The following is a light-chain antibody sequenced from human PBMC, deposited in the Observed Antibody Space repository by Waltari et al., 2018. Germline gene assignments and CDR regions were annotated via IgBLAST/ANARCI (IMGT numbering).Light chain of an antibody. CDR3: QQYHSVPFT. CDR2: GAS. V-gene: IGKV4-1*01. CDR1: QSVVFNSNNKNY. Sequence: DLAMTPSPDALSVSLGERAVINCKSSQSVVFNSNNKNYMARYQTKRGQPAKCLSYGASTREAGVADRFSGSGSETDFTLTISSLQPEDVAVYYCQQYHSVPFTFGGGTKVEIQ. J-gene: IGKJ4*01.